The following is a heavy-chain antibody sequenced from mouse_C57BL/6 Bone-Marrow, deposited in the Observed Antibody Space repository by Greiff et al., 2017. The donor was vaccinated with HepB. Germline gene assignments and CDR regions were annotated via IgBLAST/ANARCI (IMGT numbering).Heavy chain of an antibody. CDR1: GYTFTNYW. V-gene: IGHV1-63*01. Sequence: VQLKESGAELVRPGTSVKMSCKASGYTFTNYWIGWAKQRPGHGLEWIGDIYPGGGYTNYNEKFKGKATLTADKSSSTAYMQFSSLTSEDSAIYYCARWLLDWYFDVWGTGTTVTVSS. J-gene: IGHJ1*03. D-gene: IGHD2-3*01. CDR2: IYPGGGYT. CDR3: ARWLLDWYFDV.